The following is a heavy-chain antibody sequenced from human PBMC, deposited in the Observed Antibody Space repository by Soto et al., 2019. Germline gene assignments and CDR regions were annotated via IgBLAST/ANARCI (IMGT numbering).Heavy chain of an antibody. Sequence: SVKVSCKASGGTFSSYAISWVRQAPGQGLEWMGGIIPIFGTANYAQKFQGRVTITADESTSTAYMELSSLRSEDTAVYYCARVHCSSTSCYPGWFDPSGQGTLVTVSS. CDR3: ARVHCSSTSCYPGWFDP. D-gene: IGHD2-2*01. CDR2: IIPIFGTA. J-gene: IGHJ5*02. CDR1: GGTFSSYA. V-gene: IGHV1-69*13.